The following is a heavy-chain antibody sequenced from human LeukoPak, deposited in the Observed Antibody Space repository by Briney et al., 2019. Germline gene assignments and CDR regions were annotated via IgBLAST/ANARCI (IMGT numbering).Heavy chain of an antibody. CDR1: GFTFSSYA. J-gene: IGHJ4*02. CDR2: ISGSGGST. V-gene: IGHV3-23*01. D-gene: IGHD1-26*01. Sequence: GGSLRLSCAASGFTFSSYAMSWVRQAPGKGLEWVSAISGSGGSTYYADSVKGRFTISRDNSKNTLYLQMNSLRAEDTTVYYCGVGIGGSYYNDYWGQGTLVTVSS. CDR3: GVGIGGSYYNDY.